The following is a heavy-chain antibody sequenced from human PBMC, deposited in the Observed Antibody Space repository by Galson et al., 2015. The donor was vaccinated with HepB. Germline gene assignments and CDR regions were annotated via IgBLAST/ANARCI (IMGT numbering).Heavy chain of an antibody. CDR2: IRWNNGNI. CDR3: VRDILIAVRPVLDY. D-gene: IGHD6-6*01. CDR1: GFTFDDYG. J-gene: IGHJ4*02. V-gene: IGHV3-9*01. Sequence: SLRLSCAASGFTFDDYGIHWVRHAPGKGLEWVSGIRWNNGNIDYADSVKGRFTISRDTTRHSLYLQMNSLRAEDSALYYCVRDILIAVRPVLDYWGQGTLVTVSS.